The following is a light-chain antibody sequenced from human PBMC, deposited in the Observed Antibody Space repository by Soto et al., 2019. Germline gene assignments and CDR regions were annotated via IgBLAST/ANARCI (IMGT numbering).Light chain of an antibody. J-gene: IGKJ5*01. CDR1: QSVSSN. CDR2: DAS. V-gene: IGKV3-15*01. Sequence: EIVMTQSPATLSVSPGERATLSCRASQSVSSNLAWYQQRPGQAPRLLIYDASTRATGIPARFSGSGSGTEFTLTITRLQSEDFAVYYCQQSNNWPPITFGQGTRLEVK. CDR3: QQSNNWPPIT.